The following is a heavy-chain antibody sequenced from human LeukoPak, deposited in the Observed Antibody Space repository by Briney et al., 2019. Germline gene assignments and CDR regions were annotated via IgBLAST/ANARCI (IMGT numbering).Heavy chain of an antibody. CDR2: INDRGPT. V-gene: IGHV4-34*01. CDR3: ARDPTTVVTTPYNFDF. CDR1: GGSFSGYH. D-gene: IGHD4-23*01. J-gene: IGHJ4*02. Sequence: SETLSLTCAVHGGSFSGYHWNWIRQFPGKGLEWIGEINDRGPTNYNPSLESRVIISVDTSKKQFSLKLSSVAAADTAVYYCARDPTTVVTTPYNFDFWGQGTLVTVSS.